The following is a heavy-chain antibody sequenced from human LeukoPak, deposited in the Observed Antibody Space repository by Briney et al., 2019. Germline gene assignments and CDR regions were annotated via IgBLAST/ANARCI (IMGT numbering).Heavy chain of an antibody. CDR3: ARDRLRYFAWPHYYMDV. J-gene: IGHJ6*03. Sequence: GASVKVSCKASGYTFTSYGISWVRQAPGQGLEWMGWISAYNGNTNYAQKLQGRVTMTTDTSTSTAYMELRSLRSDDTAVYYCARDRLRYFAWPHYYMDVWGKGTTVTISS. CDR2: ISAYNGNT. V-gene: IGHV1-18*01. CDR1: GYTFTSYG. D-gene: IGHD3-9*01.